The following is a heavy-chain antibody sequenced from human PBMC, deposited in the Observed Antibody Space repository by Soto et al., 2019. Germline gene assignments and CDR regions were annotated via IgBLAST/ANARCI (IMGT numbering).Heavy chain of an antibody. J-gene: IGHJ4*02. CDR3: ASALWELPLPLDS. CDR1: GFTFSSYA. D-gene: IGHD1-26*01. CDR2: ISYDGSNK. Sequence: QVQLVESGGGVVQPGRSLRLSCAASGFTFSSYAMHWVRQAPGKGLEWVAVISYDGSNKYYADSVKGRFTISRDNSKNTLYLQMNSLRAEDTAGYYCASALWELPLPLDSWGQGTLVTVSS. V-gene: IGHV3-30-3*01.